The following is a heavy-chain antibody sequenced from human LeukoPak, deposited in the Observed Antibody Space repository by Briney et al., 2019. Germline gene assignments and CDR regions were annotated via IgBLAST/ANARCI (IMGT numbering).Heavy chain of an antibody. CDR1: GGSFTAYT. J-gene: IGHJ4*02. CDR3: ARLRARGFAY. Sequence: SETLSLTCAVYGGSFTAYTWSWIRQSPGKWLEWIGEVKHGGSTNYNPSLKSRVTISTDTSKNQFSLKLTSVTAADASVYYCARLRARGFAYWGQGTLVTVSP. D-gene: IGHD3-16*01. V-gene: IGHV4-34*01. CDR2: VKHGGST.